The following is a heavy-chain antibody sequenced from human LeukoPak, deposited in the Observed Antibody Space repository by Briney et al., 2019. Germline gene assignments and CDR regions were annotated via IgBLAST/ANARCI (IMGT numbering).Heavy chain of an antibody. J-gene: IGHJ5*02. CDR2: ISYDGSNK. V-gene: IGHV3-30*04. CDR3: ARGPGLYSSSSGNWFDP. Sequence: GGSLRHSCAASGFTFSSYAMHWVRQAPAKGLEWGAVISYDGSNKYYADSVKGRFTISRDNSKNTLYLQMNSLRAEDTAVYYCARGPGLYSSSSGNWFDPWGQGTLVTVSS. CDR1: GFTFSSYA. D-gene: IGHD6-6*01.